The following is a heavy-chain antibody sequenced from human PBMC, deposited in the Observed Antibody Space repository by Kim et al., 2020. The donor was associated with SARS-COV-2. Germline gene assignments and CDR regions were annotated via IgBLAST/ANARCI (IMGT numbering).Heavy chain of an antibody. Sequence: GGSLRLSCAASGFTFSNAWMSWVRQAPGKGLEWVGRIKSKTDGGTTDYAAPVKGRFTISRDDSKNTLYLQMNSLKTEDTAVYYCTTGYCTNGVCYGYYYGIDVWGQGTTVTVSS. CDR2: IKSKTDGGTT. D-gene: IGHD2-8*01. J-gene: IGHJ6*02. V-gene: IGHV3-15*01. CDR1: GFTFSNAW. CDR3: TTGYCTNGVCYGYYYGIDV.